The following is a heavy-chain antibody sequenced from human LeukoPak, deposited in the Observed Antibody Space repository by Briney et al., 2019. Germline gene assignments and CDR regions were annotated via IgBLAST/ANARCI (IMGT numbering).Heavy chain of an antibody. V-gene: IGHV3-30*14. J-gene: IGHJ6*02. CDR2: ISYDGSNK. CDR3: AGTVNYYYYYGMDV. CDR1: GFTFSSYA. D-gene: IGHD4-11*01. Sequence: GGSLRLSCVASGFTFSSYAMHWVRQAPGKGLEWVAVISYDGSNKYYADSVKGRLTISRDNSKNTLYLQMNSLRAEDTAVYYCAGTVNYYYYYGMDVWGQGTTVTVSS.